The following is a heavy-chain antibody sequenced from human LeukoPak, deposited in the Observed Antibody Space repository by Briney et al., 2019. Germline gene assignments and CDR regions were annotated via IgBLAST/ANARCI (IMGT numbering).Heavy chain of an antibody. D-gene: IGHD2-15*01. CDR3: ARETITGYCSGGSCYRFDP. CDR2: ISPSGGST. J-gene: IGHJ5*02. V-gene: IGHV1-46*01. Sequence: ASVKVSCKASGYTFTSYYMHWVRQAPGQGLEWMGIISPSGGSTSYAQKFQGRVTMTRDTSTSTVYMELSSLRSEDTAVYYCARETITGYCSGGSCYRFDPWGQGTLVTVSS. CDR1: GYTFTSYY.